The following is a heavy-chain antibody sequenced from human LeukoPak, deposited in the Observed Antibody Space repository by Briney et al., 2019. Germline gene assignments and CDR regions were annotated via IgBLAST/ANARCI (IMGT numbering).Heavy chain of an antibody. CDR1: GYTFISYD. Sequence: ASVKVSCKASGYTFISYDIDWVRQATGQGLEWMGWMSPKSGNTDYAQKFQGRVTMTRNTSINTAYLELSSLRSDDTAVYFCARGHSSGWYWLNYFDYWGQGTLVTVSS. V-gene: IGHV1-8*01. CDR3: ARGHSSGWYWLNYFDY. D-gene: IGHD6-19*01. CDR2: MSPKSGNT. J-gene: IGHJ4*02.